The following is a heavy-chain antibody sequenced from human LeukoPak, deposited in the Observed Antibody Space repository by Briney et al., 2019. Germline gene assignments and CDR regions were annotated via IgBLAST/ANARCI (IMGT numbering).Heavy chain of an antibody. CDR1: GFRVSSNH. CDR2: IYTGDVT. J-gene: IGHJ4*02. V-gene: IGHV3-53*01. CDR3: GRGREYDTYIDY. Sequence: GGSLRLSCAVSGFRVSSNHMTWVRQAPGKGLEWVSLIYTGDVTYYADSVKGRFTISTDNSKNILYLQMDSLTAEDTALYYCGRGREYDTYIDYWGQGTLVTVSS. D-gene: IGHD3-22*01.